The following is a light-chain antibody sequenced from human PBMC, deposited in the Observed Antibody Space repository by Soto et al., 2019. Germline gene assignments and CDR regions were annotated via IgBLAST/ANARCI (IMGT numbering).Light chain of an antibody. V-gene: IGKV2-30*01. CDR1: QSLVYSDGNAY. CDR3: MQGTVWPPT. CDR2: RTS. J-gene: IGKJ1*01. Sequence: DVVMTQSPLSLPVTLGQPASISCRSSQSLVYSDGNAYLSWFQQRPGQSPRRLIYRTSNRDSGVTDIFSGSGSGTDVSLKINSVEAEDVGFYYCMQGTVWPPTFGRRNKVEIK.